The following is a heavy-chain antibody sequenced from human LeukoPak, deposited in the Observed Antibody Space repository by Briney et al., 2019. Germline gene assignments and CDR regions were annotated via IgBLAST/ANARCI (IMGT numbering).Heavy chain of an antibody. CDR3: ARELGGPISLWSNFDY. Sequence: PSETLSLTCTVSGDAISSAGYCWSWIRQPAGKGLEWIGRICTSGSTDYNPSLKSRVTFSVDTSKNQFSLKLSSVTAADTAVYYCARELGGPISLWSNFDYWGQGTLVTVSS. CDR2: ICTSGST. V-gene: IGHV4-61*02. D-gene: IGHD5-18*01. CDR1: GDAISSAGYC. J-gene: IGHJ4*02.